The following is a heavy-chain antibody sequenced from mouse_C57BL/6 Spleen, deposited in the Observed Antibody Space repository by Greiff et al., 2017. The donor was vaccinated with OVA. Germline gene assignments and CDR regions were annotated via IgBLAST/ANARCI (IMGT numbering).Heavy chain of an antibody. CDR3: ASAVVARGYYFDY. V-gene: IGHV1-80*01. CDR1: GYAFSSYW. CDR2: IYPGDGDT. Sequence: QVQLQQSGAELVKPGASVKISCKASGYAFSSYWMNWVKQRPGKGLEWIGQIYPGDGDTNYNGKFKGKATLTADQSSSTAYMQLSSLTSEDSAVDVCASAVVARGYYFDYWGQGTTLTVSS. D-gene: IGHD1-1*01. J-gene: IGHJ2*01.